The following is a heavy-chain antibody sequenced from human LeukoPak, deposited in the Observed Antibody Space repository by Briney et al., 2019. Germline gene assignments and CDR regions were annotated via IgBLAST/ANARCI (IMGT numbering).Heavy chain of an antibody. J-gene: IGHJ3*01. V-gene: IGHV1-46*01. CDR3: ARNPAGANHYDSSGLSFDV. Sequence: ASVKVSCKASGYTFTDYFMHWVRQAPGQGLEWMGIMNPSGGSPTYARRFQGRVTMTRDTSTSTVYMELSSLRYEDTAVYYCARNPAGANHYDSSGLSFDVWGQGTMVTVSS. D-gene: IGHD3-22*01. CDR1: GYTFTDYF. CDR2: MNPSGGSP.